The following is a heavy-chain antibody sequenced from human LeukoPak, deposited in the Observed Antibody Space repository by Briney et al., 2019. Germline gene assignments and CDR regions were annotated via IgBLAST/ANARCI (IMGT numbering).Heavy chain of an antibody. Sequence: SETLSLTCTVSGGPISSYYWSWIRQPPGKGLEWIGYIYYSGSTNYNPSLKSRVTISVDTSKNQFSLKLSSVTAADTAVYYCARAEYYFDYWGQGTLVTVSS. J-gene: IGHJ4*02. V-gene: IGHV4-59*01. CDR3: ARAEYYFDY. CDR1: GGPISSYY. CDR2: IYYSGST.